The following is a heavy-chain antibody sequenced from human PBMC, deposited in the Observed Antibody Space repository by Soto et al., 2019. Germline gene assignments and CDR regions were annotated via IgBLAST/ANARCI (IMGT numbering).Heavy chain of an antibody. J-gene: IGHJ6*01. CDR2: INAGNGNT. CDR3: ARDELIVVLVFAYTHPPTYGMDV. D-gene: IGHD2-15*01. V-gene: IGHV1-3*01. CDR1: GYTFTGYA. Sequence: GASVKVSCKASGYTFTGYAMHWVRQAPGERLEWMGWINAGNGNTKYSQKFQGRVTITRDTSASTAYMELSSLRSEDTAVYYCARDELIVVLVFAYTHPPTYGMDVWGQGATVTVYS.